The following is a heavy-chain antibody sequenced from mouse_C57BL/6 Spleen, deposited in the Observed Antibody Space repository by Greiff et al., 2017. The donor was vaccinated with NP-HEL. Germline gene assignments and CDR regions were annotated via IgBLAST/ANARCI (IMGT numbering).Heavy chain of an antibody. V-gene: IGHV1-64*01. CDR1: GYTFTSYW. Sequence: QVQLQQPGAELVKPGASVKLSCKASGYTFTSYWMHWVKQRPGQGLEWIGMIHPNSGSTNYNEKFKSKATLTVDKSSSTAYMQLSSLTSEDSAVYYCARGGYYDPYAMDYWGQGTSVTVSS. CDR3: ARGGYYDPYAMDY. J-gene: IGHJ4*01. CDR2: IHPNSGST. D-gene: IGHD1-1*01.